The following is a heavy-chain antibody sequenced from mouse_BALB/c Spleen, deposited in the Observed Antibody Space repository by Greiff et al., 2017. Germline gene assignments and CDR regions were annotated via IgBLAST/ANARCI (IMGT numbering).Heavy chain of an antibody. Sequence: VKLQESGAELAKPGASVKMSCKASGYTFTSYWMHWVKQRPGQGLDWIGYINPSTGYTEYNQKFKDKATLTADKSSSTADMQLSSLTSEDSAVYYCARRRCYDGYYGAMDYWGQGTSVTVSA. J-gene: IGHJ4*01. CDR2: INPSTGYT. CDR1: GYTFTSYW. CDR3: ARRRCYDGYYGAMDY. V-gene: IGHV1-7*01. D-gene: IGHD2-3*01.